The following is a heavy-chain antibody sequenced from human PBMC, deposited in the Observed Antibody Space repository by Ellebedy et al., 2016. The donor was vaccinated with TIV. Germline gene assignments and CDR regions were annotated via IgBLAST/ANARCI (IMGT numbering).Heavy chain of an antibody. D-gene: IGHD1-26*01. V-gene: IGHV3-74*03. CDR3: TRGFLGIDY. J-gene: IGHJ4*02. CDR1: GFTFRSYW. Sequence: GESLKISCATSGFTFRSYWMHWVRQTPGKGLVWVSHITIDGSTTTYADSVKGRFTISRDNAKNTLYLQMNSLRAEDTAVYYCTRGFLGIDYWGQGTLVTVSS. CDR2: ITIDGSTT.